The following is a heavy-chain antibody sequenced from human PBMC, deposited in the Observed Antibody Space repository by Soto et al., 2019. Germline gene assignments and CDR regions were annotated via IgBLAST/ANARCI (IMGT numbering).Heavy chain of an antibody. J-gene: IGHJ4*02. CDR2: ISYTVDA. D-gene: IGHD5-18*01. V-gene: IGHV4-59*01. CDR3: VGSLMSRAMESFDY. Sequence: HVQLQESGPGLVKPLEPLSLTCSVSAGSLSRYYWGWVRQSPGEGLQWIAHISYTVDASYNPSLKSRVTISLDTSKNQIALRLMSVTAADTAVYYCVGSLMSRAMESFDYWGQGTLVTVTS. CDR1: AGSLSRYY.